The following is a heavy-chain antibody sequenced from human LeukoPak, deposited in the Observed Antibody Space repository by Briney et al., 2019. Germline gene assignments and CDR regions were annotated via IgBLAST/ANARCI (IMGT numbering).Heavy chain of an antibody. D-gene: IGHD5-24*01. CDR1: GFTVSGSA. V-gene: IGHV3-73*01. CDR3: TAHRDGYNTVDY. CDR2: IRSKANSYAT. J-gene: IGHJ4*02. Sequence: GGSLKGSCAVSGFTVSGSAMRWVRQASGKGLEWVGRIRSKANSYATAYPASVKGRLTISRDDSKNTAYLQMNSLKIEDTAVYYCTAHRDGYNTVDYWGQGTLVTVSS.